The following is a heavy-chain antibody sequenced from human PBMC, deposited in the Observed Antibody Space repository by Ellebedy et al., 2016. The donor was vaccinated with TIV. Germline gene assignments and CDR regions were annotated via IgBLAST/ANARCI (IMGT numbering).Heavy chain of an antibody. CDR1: GFTFSSYG. CDR2: IWYDGSNK. D-gene: IGHD3-16*01. J-gene: IGHJ4*02. CDR3: ARDRGEPNNEFDY. Sequence: GESLKISXAASGFTFSSYGMHWVRQAPGKGLEWVAVIWYDGSNKYYADSVKGRFTISRDNAKNSLYLQMNSLRAEDTAVYYCARDRGEPNNEFDYWGQGTLVTVSS. V-gene: IGHV3-33*01.